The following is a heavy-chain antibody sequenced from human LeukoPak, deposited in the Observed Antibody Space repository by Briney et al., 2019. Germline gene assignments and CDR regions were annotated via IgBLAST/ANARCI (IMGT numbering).Heavy chain of an antibody. CDR1: GFTFSNYG. CDR3: ARDVDLALDY. CDR2: LSHDEAHN. V-gene: IGHV3-30*03. J-gene: IGHJ4*02. Sequence: GGSLRLSCVASGFTFSNYGMHWVRQAPGKGLEWVAVLSHDEAHNYYADSVKGRFTIYRDISKSTLYLQMNSLRDDDTALYYCARDVDLALDYWGPGTLVTVPS.